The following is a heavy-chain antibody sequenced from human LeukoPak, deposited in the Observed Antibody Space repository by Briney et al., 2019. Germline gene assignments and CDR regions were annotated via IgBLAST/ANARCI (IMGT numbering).Heavy chain of an antibody. CDR3: VRIPNSANFPNWFDP. CDR2: ISGSSSHI. V-gene: IGHV3-21*01. D-gene: IGHD4/OR15-4a*01. CDR1: GFTFSSYT. Sequence: GGSLRLSCAASGFTFSSYTINWVRQAPGKGLEWISSISGSSSHIYYADSVKGRFTISRDNAKDSLYLQMNSLRAGDTALYYCVRIPNSANFPNWFDPWGQGTLVTVSS. J-gene: IGHJ5*02.